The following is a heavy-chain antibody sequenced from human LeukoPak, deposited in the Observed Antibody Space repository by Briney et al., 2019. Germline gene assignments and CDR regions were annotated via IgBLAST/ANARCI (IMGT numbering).Heavy chain of an antibody. CDR1: GFTFSSYS. J-gene: IGHJ6*02. V-gene: IGHV3-21*01. CDR2: ISSSSSYI. D-gene: IGHD2-15*01. Sequence: PGGSLRLSCAASGFTFSSYSMNWVCQAPGKGLEWVSSISSSSSYIYYADSVKGRFTISRDNAKNSLYLQMNSLRAEDTAVYYCARDAPAVAATYYYYYYGMDVWGQGTTVTVSS. CDR3: ARDAPAVAATYYYYYYGMDV.